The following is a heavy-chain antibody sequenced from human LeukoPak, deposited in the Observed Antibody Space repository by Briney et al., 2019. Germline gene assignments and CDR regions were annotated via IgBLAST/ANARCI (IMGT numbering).Heavy chain of an antibody. CDR2: LSGSGGTT. V-gene: IGHV3-23*01. D-gene: IGHD1-26*01. CDR1: GFTFSSYE. Sequence: GGSLRLSCAASGFTFSSYEMNWVRQAPGKGLEWVSALSGSGGTTYYADFMKGRFTISRKNSKNTLYLQMNSLRAEDTAVYYCARDRVGATLYFDYWGQGTLVTVSS. CDR3: ARDRVGATLYFDY. J-gene: IGHJ4*02.